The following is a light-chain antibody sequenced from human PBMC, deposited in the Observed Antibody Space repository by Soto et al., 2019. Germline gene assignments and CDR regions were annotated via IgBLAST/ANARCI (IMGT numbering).Light chain of an antibody. CDR3: QQAYGAPPP. CDR1: KSITTY. J-gene: IGKJ1*01. V-gene: IGKV1-39*01. Sequence: DIQMTQSPSSLSASVGDRVTITCRASKSITTYLNWYQQTSGEAPKLLIYAAARLQTGVPSRFSGSGSGTDFTLTISSLQPEDFATYYCQQAYGAPPPFGQGTKVEIK. CDR2: AAA.